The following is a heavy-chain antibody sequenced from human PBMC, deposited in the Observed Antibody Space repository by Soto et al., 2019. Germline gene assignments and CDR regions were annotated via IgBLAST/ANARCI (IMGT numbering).Heavy chain of an antibody. D-gene: IGHD6-19*01. CDR1: GGSLTSYY. CDR2: VYYTGIA. J-gene: IGHJ4*02. CDR3: ARQGIAVVGLNY. V-gene: IGHV4-59*08. Sequence: PSETLSLTCTVSGGSLTSYYWSWIRQPPGKGLEWIGFVYYTGIARYNPSLKRRVTISVDTSKNQFSLKLTSVTAADPPIYYWARQGIAVVGLNYWGRGTLVTVSS.